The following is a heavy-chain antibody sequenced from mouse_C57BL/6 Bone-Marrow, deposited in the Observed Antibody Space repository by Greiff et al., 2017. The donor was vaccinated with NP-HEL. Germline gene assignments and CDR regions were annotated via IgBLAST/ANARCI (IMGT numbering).Heavy chain of an antibody. CDR1: GFTFSSYA. CDR2: ISDGGSYT. J-gene: IGHJ4*01. CDR3: ARRGYLLPEAMDY. V-gene: IGHV5-4*03. Sequence: EVKVEESGGGLVKPGGSLKLSCAASGFTFSSYAMSWVRQTPDKRLEWVANISDGGSYTYYPDNVKGRFTNSRDNAKNNLYLQISHLKSEDTAMYYCARRGYLLPEAMDYWGQGTSVTVSS. D-gene: IGHD1-1*01.